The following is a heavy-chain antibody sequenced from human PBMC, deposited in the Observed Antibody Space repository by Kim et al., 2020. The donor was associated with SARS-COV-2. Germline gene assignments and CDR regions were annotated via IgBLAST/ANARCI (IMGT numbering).Heavy chain of an antibody. J-gene: IGHJ4*02. D-gene: IGHD6-13*01. V-gene: IGHV3-11*06. Sequence: ASVNGRFTISRDNTKNSLYLQMNSLRAEDTAVYYCAGDSVYSSSWYELYYWGQGTLVTVSS. CDR3: AGDSVYSSSWYELYY.